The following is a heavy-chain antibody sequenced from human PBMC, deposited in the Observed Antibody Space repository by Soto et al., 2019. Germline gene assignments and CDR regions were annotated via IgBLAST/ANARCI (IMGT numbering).Heavy chain of an antibody. J-gene: IGHJ4*02. Sequence: EVQLLESGGGLVQPGGSPRLSCAASGFTFSSYGMTWVRQAPGKGLEWVSFSSATGAGTYYADSVKGRFTISRDNSKNTLYQQMTSLRADDTAVYYCAKDRRAGGNYGFYSDFWGQGALVIVSS. CDR2: SSATGAGT. CDR1: GFTFSSYG. V-gene: IGHV3-23*01. CDR3: AKDRRAGGNYGFYSDF. D-gene: IGHD1-7*01.